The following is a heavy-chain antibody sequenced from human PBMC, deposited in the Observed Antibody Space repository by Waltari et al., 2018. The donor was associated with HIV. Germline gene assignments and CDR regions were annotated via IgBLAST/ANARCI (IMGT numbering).Heavy chain of an antibody. J-gene: IGHJ3*02. V-gene: IGHV1-2*06. CDR3: ARGPYHYDSSDLGRGALDI. Sequence: QVQLVQSGAEVKKPGASVKVSCKASGSSFTGNQMHWVRQAPRQGLEWLGRRSPTSGGTDYAQKFQGRGTMTRDASISTAYMELSRLRADDTAVYYCARGPYHYDSSDLGRGALDIWGQGTMVTVSS. CDR2: RSPTSGGT. CDR1: GSSFTGNQ. D-gene: IGHD3-22*01.